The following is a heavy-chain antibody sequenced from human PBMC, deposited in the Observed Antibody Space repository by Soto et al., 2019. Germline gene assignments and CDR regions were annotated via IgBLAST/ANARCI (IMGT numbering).Heavy chain of an antibody. CDR3: ARVPTMVRGVIKRYYYYGMDV. D-gene: IGHD3-10*01. J-gene: IGHJ6*02. CDR1: GYTFTSYA. Sequence: ASVKVSCKASGYTFTSYAMHWVRQAPGQRLEWMGWINAGNGNTKYSQKFQGRVTITRDTSASTAYMELSSLRSEDTAVYYCARVPTMVRGVIKRYYYYGMDVWGQGNTVTVSS. CDR2: INAGNGNT. V-gene: IGHV1-3*01.